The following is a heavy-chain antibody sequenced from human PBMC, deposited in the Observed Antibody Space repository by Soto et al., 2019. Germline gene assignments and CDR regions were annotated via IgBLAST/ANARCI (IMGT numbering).Heavy chain of an antibody. CDR1: GFTFSSYA. V-gene: IGHV3-23*01. Sequence: EVQLLESGGGLVQPGGSLRLSCAASGFTFSSYAMSWVRQAPGKGLEWVSAISGSGGSTYYADSVKGRFTISRDNSQHSLYLQMNSLRAEDTAVYYCAKEPPYYDFWSGYGAFDYWGQGTLVTVSS. J-gene: IGHJ4*02. CDR2: ISGSGGST. CDR3: AKEPPYYDFWSGYGAFDY. D-gene: IGHD3-3*01.